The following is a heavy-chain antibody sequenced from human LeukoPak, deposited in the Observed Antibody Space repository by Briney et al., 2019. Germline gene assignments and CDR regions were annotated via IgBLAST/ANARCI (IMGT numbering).Heavy chain of an antibody. CDR1: GYTFTSYY. D-gene: IGHD5-18*01. CDR2: INPSGGST. J-gene: IGHJ4*02. CDR3: ARDLAAMDQGDY. Sequence: ASVKVSCKASGYTFTSYYMHWVRQAPGQGLEWMGIINPSGGSTSYAQKFQGRVTMTRDTSTSTVYMELSGLRSEDTAVYYCARDLAAMDQGDYWGQGTLVTVSS. V-gene: IGHV1-46*01.